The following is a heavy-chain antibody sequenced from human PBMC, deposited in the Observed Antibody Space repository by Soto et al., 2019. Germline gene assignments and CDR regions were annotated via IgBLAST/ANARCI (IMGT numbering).Heavy chain of an antibody. CDR1: GGSVRTSSY. Sequence: PSETLSLTCTVSGGSVRTSSYWGWIRQPPGKGLEWIGSIYYSGSINYNPSLKSRVTISVDTSKNQFSLKLSSVTAADTAVYYCARERVRTNYFDYWGQGTLVTVSS. CDR2: IYYSGSI. CDR3: ARERVRTNYFDY. V-gene: IGHV4-39*07. J-gene: IGHJ4*02. D-gene: IGHD3-22*01.